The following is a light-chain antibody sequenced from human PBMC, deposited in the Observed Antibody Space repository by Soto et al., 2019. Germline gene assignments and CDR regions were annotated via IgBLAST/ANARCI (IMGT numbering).Light chain of an antibody. CDR3: QQYGSSPRT. V-gene: IGKV3-20*01. J-gene: IGKJ5*01. CDR1: QSVSSSY. CDR2: GAS. Sequence: EIVLTQSPGTLSLSPGERATLSCRASQSVSSSYLAWYQQKPGQAPRLLIYGASSRATAIPDRFSGSGSGTDLTLTISRLEPDDFAVYYCQQYGSSPRTFGQGTRLEIK.